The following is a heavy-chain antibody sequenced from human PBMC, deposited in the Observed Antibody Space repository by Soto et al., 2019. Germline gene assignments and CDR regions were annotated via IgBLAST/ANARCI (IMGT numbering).Heavy chain of an antibody. D-gene: IGHD2-2*01. CDR2: IYYSGST. V-gene: IGHV4-30-4*02. J-gene: IGHJ4*02. Sequence: SDTLSLTCPVSGVYISSGEYYWSWIRQPPGKGLEWIGYIYYSGSTYYNPSLKSRVTISVDTSKNQFSLKLSSVTAADTAVYYCARSDIVVVPAATYIDYWGQGTPVTVSS. CDR3: ARSDIVVVPAATYIDY. CDR1: GVYISSGEYY.